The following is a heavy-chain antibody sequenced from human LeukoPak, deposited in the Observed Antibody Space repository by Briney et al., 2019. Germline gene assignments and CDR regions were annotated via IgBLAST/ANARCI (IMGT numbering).Heavy chain of an antibody. CDR2: ISYDGSNK. CDR1: GFTFSSYA. V-gene: IGHV3-30-3*01. D-gene: IGHD5-18*01. CDR3: AKESGYSYGLGPY. Sequence: PGRPLRLSCAASGFTFSSYAMHWVRQAPGKGLEWVAVISYDGSNKYYADSVKGRFTISRDNSKNTLYLQMNSLRAEDTAVYYCAKESGYSYGLGPYWGQGTLVTVSS. J-gene: IGHJ4*02.